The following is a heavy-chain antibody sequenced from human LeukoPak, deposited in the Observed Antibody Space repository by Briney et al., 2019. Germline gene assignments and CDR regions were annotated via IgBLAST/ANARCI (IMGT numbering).Heavy chain of an antibody. CDR2: ISSSSSTI. CDR3: ARDTTVTTFDY. CDR1: GFTFSSYS. V-gene: IGHV3-48*01. Sequence: GGSLRLSCAASGFTFSSYSMHWVRQAPGKGLEWVSYISSSSSTIYYADSVKGRFTISRDNAKNSLYLQMNSLRAEDTAVYYCARDTTVTTFDYWGQGTLVTVSS. J-gene: IGHJ4*02. D-gene: IGHD4-17*01.